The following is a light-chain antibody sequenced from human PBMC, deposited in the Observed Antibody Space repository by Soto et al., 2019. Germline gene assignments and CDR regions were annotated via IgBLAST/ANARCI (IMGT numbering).Light chain of an antibody. CDR3: QQYGSSPPYT. V-gene: IGKV3-20*01. CDR2: GSS. CDR1: QSVSNNY. Sequence: EVGLTQSPGTLSLSPGERATLSCRASQSVSNNYLAWYQQKPGPPPKLLIFGSSNRATGIPDRLSGSGSGTDFTLHICSLEPEDFAVYYCQQYGSSPPYTFGQGTKLEIK. J-gene: IGKJ2*01.